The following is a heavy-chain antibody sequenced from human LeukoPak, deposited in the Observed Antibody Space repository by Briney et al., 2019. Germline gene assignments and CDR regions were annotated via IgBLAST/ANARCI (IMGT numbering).Heavy chain of an antibody. CDR2: ITSSSSYT. CDR1: GFTFSSYS. Sequence: GGSLRLSCAASGFTFSSYSMNWVRQAPGKGLEWVSSITSSSSYTYYADSVKGRFTISRDNAKNSLYLQMNSLRAEDTAVYYCASRGRYWGQGTLVTVSS. D-gene: IGHD6-19*01. J-gene: IGHJ4*02. CDR3: ASRGRY. V-gene: IGHV3-21*01.